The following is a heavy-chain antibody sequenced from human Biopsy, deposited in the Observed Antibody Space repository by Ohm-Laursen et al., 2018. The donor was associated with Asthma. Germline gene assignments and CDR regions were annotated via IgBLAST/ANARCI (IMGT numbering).Heavy chain of an antibody. CDR1: GFGFGDYW. V-gene: IGHV3-7*01. D-gene: IGHD3-3*02. J-gene: IGHJ1*01. Sequence: GSLRLSCAASGFGFGDYWMSWVRQVPGKGLEWVANIKHDGTERNHVDSLKGRFTISRDNAKNSLYLQMNSLRAEDTAVYYCARTFHFWSPYHAEHYQLWGQGTLVTVSS. CDR3: ARTFHFWSPYHAEHYQL. CDR2: IKHDGTER.